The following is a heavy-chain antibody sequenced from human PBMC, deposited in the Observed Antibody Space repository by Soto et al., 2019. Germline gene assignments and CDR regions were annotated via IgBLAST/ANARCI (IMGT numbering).Heavy chain of an antibody. D-gene: IGHD5-12*01. CDR1: GYTFTSYG. V-gene: IGHV1-18*01. J-gene: IGHJ3*02. CDR3: ARGAATKILVLMYDALEI. CDR2: ISAYNGNT. Sequence: ASVKVSCKASGYTFTSYGISWVRQAPGQGLEWMGWISAYNGNTNYAQKLQGRVTMTTDTSTSTAYMELRSLRSDDTAVYYCARGAATKILVLMYDALEIWGQGTMVTVSS.